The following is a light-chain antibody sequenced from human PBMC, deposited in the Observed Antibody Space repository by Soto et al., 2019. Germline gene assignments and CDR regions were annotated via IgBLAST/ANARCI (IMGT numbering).Light chain of an antibody. Sequence: DIQMTQSPSTLSASVGDRVTITCRASQSISSWLAWYQQKPGKAPKLLIYKASSLEGGVPSRFSGSGSGTEFTLTISSLRPDDFATYYCQQYNSYWTFGQGTKVDIK. CDR3: QQYNSYWT. CDR1: QSISSW. V-gene: IGKV1-5*03. J-gene: IGKJ1*01. CDR2: KAS.